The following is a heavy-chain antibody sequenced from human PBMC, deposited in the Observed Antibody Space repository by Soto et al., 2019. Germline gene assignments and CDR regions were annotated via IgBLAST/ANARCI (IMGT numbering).Heavy chain of an antibody. Sequence: EVQLVESGGGLVQPVGSLRLSCIVSGFTVNYNYMNWVRQAPGRGLEWVAVIYSGGDTDYADFVKGRFTITRDNSKNTLFLQMNSLRAEDTALYYCARGATMSTWGQGTLVTVSS. CDR3: ARGATMST. D-gene: IGHD5-12*01. CDR1: GFTVNYNY. CDR2: IYSGGDT. J-gene: IGHJ1*01. V-gene: IGHV3-66*01.